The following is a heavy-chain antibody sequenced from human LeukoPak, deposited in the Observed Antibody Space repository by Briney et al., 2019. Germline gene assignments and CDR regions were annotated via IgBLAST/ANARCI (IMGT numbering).Heavy chain of an antibody. CDR1: GGSISSYY. CDR2: IYYSGST. CDR3: ARDGSSGWYVTRDLGWFDP. J-gene: IGHJ5*02. D-gene: IGHD6-19*01. V-gene: IGHV4-59*01. Sequence: SETLSLTCTVSGGSISSYYWSWIRQPPGKGREWIGYIYYSGSTNYNPSLKSRVTISVDTSKNQFSLKLSSVTAADTAVYYCARDGSSGWYVTRDLGWFDPWGQGTLVTVSS.